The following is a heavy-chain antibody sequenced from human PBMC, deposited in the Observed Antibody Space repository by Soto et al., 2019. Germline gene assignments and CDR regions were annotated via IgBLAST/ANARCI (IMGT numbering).Heavy chain of an antibody. Sequence: GGSLSLSCAASGFTFSSYAMHWVRQAQGKGLEWVAVISYDGSNKYYADSVKGRFTISRDNSKNTMYLQMNSLRAEDTAVYYCARGDPVAAPFYYYYGMDVWGQGPTLTVSS. D-gene: IGHD6-19*01. CDR2: ISYDGSNK. J-gene: IGHJ6*02. CDR3: ARGDPVAAPFYYYYGMDV. V-gene: IGHV3-30-3*01. CDR1: GFTFSSYA.